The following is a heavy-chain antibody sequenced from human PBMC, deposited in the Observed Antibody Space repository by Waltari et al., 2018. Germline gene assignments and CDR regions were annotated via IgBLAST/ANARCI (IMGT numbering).Heavy chain of an antibody. V-gene: IGHV4-61*09. J-gene: IGHJ6*02. Sequence: QVQLQESGPGLVKPSQTLSLTCTVSGGSISSGSYYWSWIRQPAGKGLEWIGYIYTSGSTNYNPTRKSRVTIAVDTSKNQFSLKLSSVTAADTAVYYCARAPSGIAVAGNAYYYYYYGMDVWGQGTTVTVSS. CDR2: IYTSGST. D-gene: IGHD6-19*01. CDR3: ARAPSGIAVAGNAYYYYYYGMDV. CDR1: GGSISSGSYY.